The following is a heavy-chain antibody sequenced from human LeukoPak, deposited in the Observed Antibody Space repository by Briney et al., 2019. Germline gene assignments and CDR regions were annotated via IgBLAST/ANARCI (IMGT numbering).Heavy chain of an antibody. CDR3: ARRGRASYADYYYYGMDV. J-gene: IGHJ6*04. CDR2: ISSSSSYT. V-gene: IGHV3-11*06. CDR1: GFTFSDYY. Sequence: GGSLRLSCAASGFTFSDYYMSWIRQAPGKGLEWVSYISSSSSYTNYADSVKGRFTISRDNAKNSLYLRMNSLRAEDTAVYYCARRGRASYADYYYYGMDVWGKGTTVTVSS. D-gene: IGHD1-26*01.